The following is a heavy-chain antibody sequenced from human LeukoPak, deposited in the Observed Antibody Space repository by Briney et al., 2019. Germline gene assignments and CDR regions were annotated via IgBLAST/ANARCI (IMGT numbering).Heavy chain of an antibody. Sequence: GGSLRLSCAASGFTFSSYAMSWVRQAPGKGLEGVSAISGSGGSTYYADSVKGRFTISRDNSKNTLYLQMNSLRAEDTAVYYCAKDPKPVRYQYFDYWGQGTLVTVSS. CDR3: AKDPKPVRYQYFDY. D-gene: IGHD2-2*01. V-gene: IGHV3-23*01. CDR2: ISGSGGST. J-gene: IGHJ4*02. CDR1: GFTFSSYA.